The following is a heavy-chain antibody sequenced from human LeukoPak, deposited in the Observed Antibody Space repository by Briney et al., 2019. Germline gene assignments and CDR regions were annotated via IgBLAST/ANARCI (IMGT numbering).Heavy chain of an antibody. J-gene: IGHJ6*03. D-gene: IGHD6-13*01. CDR2: INHSGST. V-gene: IGHV4-34*01. Sequence: SETLSLTCAVYGGSFSGYYWSWIRQPPGKGLEWIGEINHSGSTNYNPSLKSRVTISVDTSKNQFSLKLSSVTAADTAVYYCAREAIASLWNSWYLGGDYYYYYYMDVWGKGTTVTVSS. CDR3: AREAIASLWNSWYLGGDYYYYYYMDV. CDR1: GGSFSGYY.